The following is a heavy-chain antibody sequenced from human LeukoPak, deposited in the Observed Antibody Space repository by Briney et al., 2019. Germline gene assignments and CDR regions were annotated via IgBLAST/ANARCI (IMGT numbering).Heavy chain of an antibody. CDR2: INPNSGAT. J-gene: IGHJ4*02. D-gene: IGHD5-12*01. V-gene: IGHV1-2*02. Sequence: ASVKVSCKASGYIFTGYYMHWVRQAPGQGLEWMGWINPNSGATNYAQKFQGRVTMTRDTSISTAYMELSRLRSDDTAVYYCAREGSGHDLGMDYWGQGTLVTVSS. CDR1: GYIFTGYY. CDR3: AREGSGHDLGMDY.